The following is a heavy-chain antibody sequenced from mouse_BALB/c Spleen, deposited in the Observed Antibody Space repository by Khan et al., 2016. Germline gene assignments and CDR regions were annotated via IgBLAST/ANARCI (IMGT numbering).Heavy chain of an antibody. V-gene: IGHV3-2*02. CDR1: GYSITSDYA. J-gene: IGHJ4*01. CDR3: ARNDYESYAMDY. D-gene: IGHD2-4*01. Sequence: EVQLQESGPGLVKPSQSLSLTCTVTGYSITSDYAWNWIRQFPGNKLEWMGYISYSGSTSYNPSLKSRLSITRDTSKNQFFLQLNSVTTEDTATYYCARNDYESYAMDYWGQGTSVTVSA. CDR2: ISYSGST.